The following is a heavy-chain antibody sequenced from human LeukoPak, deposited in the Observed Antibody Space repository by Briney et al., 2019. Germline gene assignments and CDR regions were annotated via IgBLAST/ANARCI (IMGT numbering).Heavy chain of an antibody. Sequence: GGSLRLSCTASGFIFSGSWTAWIRQAPGEGLEWVAIIKKDGSEKYYVDSMQGRFTISRDNAKNSLFLQMNSLRAEDTAIYYCTTDTWYSAGHWGQGTLVTVSS. CDR2: IKKDGSEK. D-gene: IGHD2-15*01. V-gene: IGHV3-7*03. CDR3: TTDTWYSAGH. J-gene: IGHJ4*02. CDR1: GFIFSGSW.